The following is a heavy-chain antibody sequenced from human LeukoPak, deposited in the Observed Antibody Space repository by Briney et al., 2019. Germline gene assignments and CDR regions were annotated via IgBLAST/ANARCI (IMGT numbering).Heavy chain of an antibody. CDR2: ISGTGGST. J-gene: IGHJ6*02. Sequence: GALRLSCAASGXSFSSYARSWVRQALGKGLEWVSAISGTGGSTFYADSVKGRFTISRDNSKNTLSLQMNSLRAEDTAIYYCAKRTTPSKESVTGAMDVWGQGTTVTVSS. D-gene: IGHD1-26*01. V-gene: IGHV3-23*01. CDR1: GXSFSSYA. CDR3: AKRTTPSKESVTGAMDV.